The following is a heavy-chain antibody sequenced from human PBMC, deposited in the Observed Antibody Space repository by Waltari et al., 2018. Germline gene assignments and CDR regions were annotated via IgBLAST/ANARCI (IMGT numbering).Heavy chain of an antibody. J-gene: IGHJ6*03. Sequence: EVQLVQSGAEVKKPGESLKISCKGSGYSFTSYWIGWVRQMPGKGLEWMGIICPGDSDTRYSPSFQGQVTISADKSISTAYLQWSSLKASDTAMYYCARVRYFDWINGYYMDVWGKGTTVTISS. V-gene: IGHV5-51*01. D-gene: IGHD3-9*01. CDR3: ARVRYFDWINGYYMDV. CDR1: GYSFTSYW. CDR2: ICPGDSDT.